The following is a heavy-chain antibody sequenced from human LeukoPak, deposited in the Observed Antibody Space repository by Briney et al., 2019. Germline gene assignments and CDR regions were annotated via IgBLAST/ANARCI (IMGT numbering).Heavy chain of an antibody. Sequence: SSETLSLTCAVSGYSISSGYYWGWIRQPPGKGLEWIGSIYHSGSTYYNPSLKSRVTISVDTSKHQFSLKLSSVTAADTAVYYCARYLWVYSGSYPVDYWGQGTLVTVSS. J-gene: IGHJ4*02. D-gene: IGHD1-26*01. CDR3: ARYLWVYSGSYPVDY. CDR1: GYSISSGYY. CDR2: IYHSGST. V-gene: IGHV4-38-2*01.